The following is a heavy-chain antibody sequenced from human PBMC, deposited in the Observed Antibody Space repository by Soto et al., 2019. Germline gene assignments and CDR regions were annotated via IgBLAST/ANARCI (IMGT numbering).Heavy chain of an antibody. CDR1: GYTFTSYY. CDR3: ARDRVFRCSGGSCYGLYWFDP. J-gene: IGHJ5*02. CDR2: INPSGGST. V-gene: IGHV1-46*01. Sequence: QVQLVQSGAEVKKPGASVKVSCKASGYTFTSYYMHWVRQAPGQGLEWMGIINPSGGSTSYAQKFQGRVTMTRDTSTSTVYMELSSLRSEDTAVYYCARDRVFRCSGGSCYGLYWFDPWGQGTLVTVSS. D-gene: IGHD2-15*01.